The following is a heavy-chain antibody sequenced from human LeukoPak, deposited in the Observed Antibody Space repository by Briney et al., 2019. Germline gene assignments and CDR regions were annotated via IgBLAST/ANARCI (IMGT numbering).Heavy chain of an antibody. V-gene: IGHV4-38-2*02. CDR2: FYHGGIT. D-gene: IGHD3-10*01. CDR1: GYSISSGYF. J-gene: IGHJ5*02. Sequence: PSETLSLTCTVSGYSISSGYFWGWIRQPPGKGLEWIGSFYHGGITYYNPSLKSRVTISVEMSKNQFSLKLSSVTAADTAVYYCARNRYYYGSGNYGVPNWFDPWGQGTLVTVSS. CDR3: ARNRYYYGSGNYGVPNWFDP.